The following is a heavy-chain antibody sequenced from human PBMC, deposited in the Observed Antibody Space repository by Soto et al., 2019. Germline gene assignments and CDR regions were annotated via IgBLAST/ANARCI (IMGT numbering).Heavy chain of an antibody. CDR3: AKEGDNFYYYFDY. CDR2: ISYDGSNK. J-gene: IGHJ4*02. D-gene: IGHD1-26*01. CDR1: VFTFNSYG. V-gene: IGHV3-30*18. Sequence: SLRLSCAASVFTFNSYGMHWVRQAPGKGLEWVAVISYDGSNKYYADSVKGRFTISRDHSKNTLYLQMNGLRAEDTAVYYCAKEGDNFYYYFDYWGQGTLVTSPQ.